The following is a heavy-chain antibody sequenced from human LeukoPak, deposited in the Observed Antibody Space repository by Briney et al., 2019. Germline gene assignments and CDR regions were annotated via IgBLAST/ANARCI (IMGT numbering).Heavy chain of an antibody. V-gene: IGHV3-30*02. CDR2: LRKDGYNT. J-gene: IGHJ4*02. CDR1: GFSFSDYG. CDR3: AKDRLSYYYDSSGYYPLSGFDY. Sequence: PGGSLRLSCAASGFSFSDYGMHWVRQAPGKGLEWVAFLRKDGYNTKYADSVKGRFTISRDNSKNTLYLQMNSLRAEDTAVYYCAKDRLSYYYDSSGYYPLSGFDYWGQGTLVTVSS. D-gene: IGHD3-22*01.